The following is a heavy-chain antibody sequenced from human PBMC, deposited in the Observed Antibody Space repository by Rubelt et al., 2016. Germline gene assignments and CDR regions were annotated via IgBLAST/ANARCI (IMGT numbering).Heavy chain of an antibody. CDR2: IGTAGDT. Sequence: TFSTYAMYWVRQASGKGLEWVSGIGTAGDTYYPGSVKGRFTISRENAKSSLYLQMNSLSAGDTAVYYCARKDYYYGMDVWGQGTTVTVSS. V-gene: IGHV3-13*01. CDR1: TFSTYA. CDR3: ARKDYYYGMDV. J-gene: IGHJ6*02.